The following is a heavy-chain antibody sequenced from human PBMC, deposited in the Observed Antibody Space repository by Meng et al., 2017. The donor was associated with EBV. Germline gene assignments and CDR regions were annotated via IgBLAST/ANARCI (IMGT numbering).Heavy chain of an antibody. CDR2: IIPIFGTA. CDR3: ARAEIAAAGRLDY. J-gene: IGHJ4*02. D-gene: IGHD6-13*01. CDR1: RGTFSRDA. V-gene: IGHV1-69*06. Sequence: SRVQGSCSGSRGTFSRDAMSWGRQAPGQGREGMGGIIPIFGTAHYAQKLQGRVTITADKSTSTAYIELSSLRSEDTAVYYCARAEIAAAGRLDYWGQGTLVTVSS.